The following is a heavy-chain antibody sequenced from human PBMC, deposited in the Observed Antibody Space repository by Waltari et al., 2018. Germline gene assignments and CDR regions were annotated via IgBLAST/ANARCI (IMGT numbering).Heavy chain of an antibody. CDR1: VGPTSSYY. D-gene: IGHD6-13*01. CDR3: ARVVSWYSGIDY. Sequence: QVQLQESGPGLVKPSETLSLTCTVSVGPTSSYYWSWIRQPPGKGLEWVGYIYYSGSTNYNPPLKSRVTISVDTSKNQVSLKLSSVTAADTAVYCCARVVSWYSGIDYWGQGTLVTVSS. CDR2: IYYSGST. V-gene: IGHV4-59*01. J-gene: IGHJ4*01.